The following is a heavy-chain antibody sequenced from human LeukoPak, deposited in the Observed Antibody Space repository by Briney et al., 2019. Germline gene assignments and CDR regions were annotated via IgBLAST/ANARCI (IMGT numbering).Heavy chain of an antibody. CDR2: INPNSGGT. CDR3: ARRGSSVGGSYYSFDN. D-gene: IGHD1-26*01. V-gene: IGHV1-2*02. J-gene: IGHJ4*02. CDR1: GYTFTGYY. Sequence: ASVKVSCKASGYTFTGYYMHWVRQAPGQGLEWMGWINPNSGGTNYAQKFQGRVTMTRDTSISTAYMELSRLRSDDTAVYYCARRGSSVGGSYYSFDNWGQGTLVTVSS.